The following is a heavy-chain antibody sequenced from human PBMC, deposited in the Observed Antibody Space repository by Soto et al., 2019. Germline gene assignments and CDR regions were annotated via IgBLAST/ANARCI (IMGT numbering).Heavy chain of an antibody. D-gene: IGHD6-25*01. Sequence: LSLTCTVSGVSISSYYWSWIRQPPGKGLEWIGYISLSGSTSYNPSLKSRVTISRDTSKNQFFLKLTSVTAADTAVYYCARGEAVSGERENWFDPWGQGTLVTVSS. CDR3: ARGEAVSGERENWFDP. V-gene: IGHV4-59*01. J-gene: IGHJ5*02. CDR2: ISLSGST. CDR1: GVSISSYY.